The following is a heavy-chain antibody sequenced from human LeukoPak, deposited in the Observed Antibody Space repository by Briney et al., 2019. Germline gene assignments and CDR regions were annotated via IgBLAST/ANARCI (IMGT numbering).Heavy chain of an antibody. CDR2: IYYSGST. D-gene: IGHD6-19*01. Sequence: SETLSLTCTVSGGSIRSSRYYWGWIRQPPGKGLEWIGSIYYSGSTYYNESLKSRGTTSVDTSKNQYSLKLNSVSAADTAVYFCARQVVAVAGTGYFDYWGQGTLVTVSS. V-gene: IGHV4-39*01. J-gene: IGHJ4*02. CDR1: GGSIRSSRYY. CDR3: ARQVVAVAGTGYFDY.